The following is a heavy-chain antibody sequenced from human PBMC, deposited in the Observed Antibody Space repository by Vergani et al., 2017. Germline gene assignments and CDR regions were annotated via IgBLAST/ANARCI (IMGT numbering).Heavy chain of an antibody. J-gene: IGHJ6*04. V-gene: IGHV3-49*05. CDR2: IRSKAYGGTT. D-gene: IGHD4-17*01. Sequence: EVQLVESGGGLVKPGRSLRLSCTASGFTFGDYAMSWFRQAPGKGLEWVGFIRSKAYGGTTEYAASVKGRFTISRDDSKSIAYLQMNSLKTEDTAVYYCTSLFPTTVTTGDVWGKGTTVTVSS. CDR1: GFTFGDYA. CDR3: TSLFPTTVTTGDV.